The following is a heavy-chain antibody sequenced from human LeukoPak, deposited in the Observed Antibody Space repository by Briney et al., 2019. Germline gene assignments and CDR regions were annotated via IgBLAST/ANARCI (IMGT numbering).Heavy chain of an antibody. CDR2: IYYSGSP. D-gene: IGHD1-26*01. J-gene: IGHJ4*02. V-gene: IGHV4-39*07. CDR3: ARVSGSYPDY. CDR1: GGSISSSSYY. Sequence: PSETLSLTCTVSGGSISSSSYYWGWIRQPPGKGLEWIGSIYYSGSPYYNPSLKSRVTISVDTSKNQFSLKLSSVTAADTAVYYCARVSGSYPDYWGQGTLVTVSS.